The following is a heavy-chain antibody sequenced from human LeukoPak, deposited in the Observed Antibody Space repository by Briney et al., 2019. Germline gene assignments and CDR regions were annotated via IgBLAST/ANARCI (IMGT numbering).Heavy chain of an antibody. CDR1: GFSVNNNY. CDR2: MDNFGYK. J-gene: IGHJ4*02. V-gene: IGHV3-53*01. CDR3: AGGSYYGSGSRPGYIEY. Sequence: GGSLRLSCAASGFSVNNNYMNWVRQATGKGLEWVSLMDNFGYKHYADSVEGRVTISGDSSRNTVYLQLNSLRAEDTAVYYCAGGSYYGSGSRPGYIEYWGQGTLVTVSS. D-gene: IGHD3-10*01.